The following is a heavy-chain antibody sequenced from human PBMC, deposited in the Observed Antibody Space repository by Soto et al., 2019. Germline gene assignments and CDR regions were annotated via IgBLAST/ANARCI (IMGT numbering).Heavy chain of an antibody. J-gene: IGHJ4*02. CDR3: ARGRYGDY. D-gene: IGHD1-1*01. CDR1: GYDFTTYG. Sequence: QVHLVQSGAEVKNPGASVKVSCKGSGYDFTTYGITWVRQAPGQGLEWMAWISAHNGNTNYAPNRQGRVPVTRDTSTSTAYIELRSVRSDDTAVYYCARGRYGDYWGQGALGTVSS. CDR2: ISAHNGNT. V-gene: IGHV1-18*01.